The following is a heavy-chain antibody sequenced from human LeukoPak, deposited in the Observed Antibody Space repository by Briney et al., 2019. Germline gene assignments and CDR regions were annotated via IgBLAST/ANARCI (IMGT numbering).Heavy chain of an antibody. CDR1: GYTFTGYY. V-gene: IGHV1-2*02. CDR3: ARDVTLKWELEDMFDY. J-gene: IGHJ4*02. D-gene: IGHD1-26*01. CDR2: INPNSGGT. Sequence: ASVKVSCQASGYTFTGYYMHWVRQAPGQGLEWMGWINPNSGGTNYAQKFQGRVTMTRDTSISTAYMELSRLRSDDTAVYYCARDVTLKWELEDMFDYWGQGTLVTASS.